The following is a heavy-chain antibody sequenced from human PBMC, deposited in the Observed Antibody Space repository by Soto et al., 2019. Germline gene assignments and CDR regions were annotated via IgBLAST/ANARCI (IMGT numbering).Heavy chain of an antibody. CDR1: GFSFSNAW. V-gene: IGHV3-15*07. Sequence: EVQLVESGGGLVKPGGSLRLSCAASGFSFSNAWMNWVRQAPGKGLEWVGRIKSKTDGETSDYAAPVKGRFTISRDDSKNTLYLQMNSLKPEDTAVYYCTTGVDGCNPFDYWGQGTLVTVSS. CDR3: TTGVDGCNPFDY. J-gene: IGHJ4*02. CDR2: IKSKTDGETS. D-gene: IGHD6-19*01.